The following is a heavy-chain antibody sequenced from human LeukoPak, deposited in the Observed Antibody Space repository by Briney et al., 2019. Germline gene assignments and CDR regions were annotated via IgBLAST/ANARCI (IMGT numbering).Heavy chain of an antibody. V-gene: IGHV3-23*01. CDR1: GFTFSPYA. D-gene: IGHD1-26*01. J-gene: IGHJ4*02. CDR3: AKQSAGVTTGYFDY. Sequence: GGSLRLSCAASGFTFSPYAMSWVRQAPGKGLEWVSSISDSAGSTYYAASVTGRFTISRDSSRTTLYLQVNSLRAEDTAVYYCAKQSAGVTTGYFDYWGQGTLVTVSS. CDR2: ISDSAGST.